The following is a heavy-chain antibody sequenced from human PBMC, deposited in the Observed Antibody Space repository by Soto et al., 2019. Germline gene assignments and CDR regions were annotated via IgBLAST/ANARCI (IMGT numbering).Heavy chain of an antibody. CDR3: ARDVSAPPVYGDNAGNWFDP. D-gene: IGHD4-17*01. CDR1: GGSINSGNHY. Sequence: QVHLQESGPGLVKPSQTLSLTCTVSGGSINSGNHYWNWIRQHPGKGLEWIGNIYHSGSTYYNPSRKSRLTISVDTSKNQFSLKLSSVTAADTAVYYCARDVSAPPVYGDNAGNWFDPWGQGTLVTVSS. V-gene: IGHV4-31*03. CDR2: IYHSGST. J-gene: IGHJ5*02.